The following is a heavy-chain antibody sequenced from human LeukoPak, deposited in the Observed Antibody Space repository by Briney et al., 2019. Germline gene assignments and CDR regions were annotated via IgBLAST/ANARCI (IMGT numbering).Heavy chain of an antibody. D-gene: IGHD2-15*01. J-gene: IGHJ5*02. CDR3: ARACSGGSCFGGGFDP. Sequence: GGSLRLSCAASGFTVSSNYMSWVRQAPGKGLEWVSVIYSGGSTYHADSVKGRFTISRDNSKNTLYLQMNSLRAEDTAVYYCARACSGGSCFGGGFDPWGQGTLVTVSS. CDR2: IYSGGST. CDR1: GFTVSSNY. V-gene: IGHV3-66*01.